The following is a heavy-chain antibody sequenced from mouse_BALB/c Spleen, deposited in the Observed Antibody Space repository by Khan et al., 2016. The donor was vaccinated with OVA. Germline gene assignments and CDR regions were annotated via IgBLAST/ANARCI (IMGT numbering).Heavy chain of an antibody. J-gene: IGHJ3*01. V-gene: IGHV5-6*01. CDR1: GFTFSSYG. CDR2: ISNGGSYT. Sequence: EVQLVESGGDLVKPGGSLKLSCEASGFTFSSYGMSWVRQTPDKRLEWVATISNGGSYTYYPDSVKGRLTISRDNAKQTLYLKMSSLKSEDTAMYYCARHRFTSPAAWFAYWGQGTLVTVSA. CDR3: ARHRFTSPAAWFAY. D-gene: IGHD1-1*01.